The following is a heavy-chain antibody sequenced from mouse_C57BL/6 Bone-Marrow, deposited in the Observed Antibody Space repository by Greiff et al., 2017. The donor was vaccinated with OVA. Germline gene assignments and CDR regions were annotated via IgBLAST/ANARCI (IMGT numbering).Heavy chain of an antibody. V-gene: IGHV5-6*02. CDR2: ISSGGSYT. D-gene: IGHD4-1*01. CDR3: ARHNWGFDY. J-gene: IGHJ2*01. Sequence: DVKLVESGGDLVKPGGSLKLSCAASGFTFSSYGMSWVRQTPDKRLEWVATISSGGSYTYYPDSVKGRFTISRDNAKNTLYLQMSSLKSEDTAMYYCARHNWGFDYWGQGTTLTVSS. CDR1: GFTFSSYG.